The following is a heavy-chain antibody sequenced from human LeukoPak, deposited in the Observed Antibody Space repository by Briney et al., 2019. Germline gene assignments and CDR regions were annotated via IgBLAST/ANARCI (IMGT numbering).Heavy chain of an antibody. CDR2: ISGSGGST. CDR1: GFTFSSSA. Sequence: GGSLRLSCAASGFTFSSSAMSWVRQAPGKGLEWVSSISGSGGSTYYADSVKGRFTISRDNSKNTLYLQMNSLRAEDTAVYYCARDATGSGSYYNGFDYWGQGTLVTVSS. D-gene: IGHD3-10*01. J-gene: IGHJ4*02. CDR3: ARDATGSGSYYNGFDY. V-gene: IGHV3-23*01.